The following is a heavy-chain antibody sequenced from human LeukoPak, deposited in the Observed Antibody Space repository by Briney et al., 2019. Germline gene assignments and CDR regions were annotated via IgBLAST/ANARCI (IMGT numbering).Heavy chain of an antibody. D-gene: IGHD3-16*01. CDR1: GFTFNYYA. CDR2: IRGSGDST. J-gene: IGHJ4*02. CDR3: VKDVWGQGYFDY. V-gene: IGHV3-23*01. Sequence: GGSLRLSCAASGFTFNYYAMSWVRQAPGKGLEWVSTIRGSGDSTYYADSVKGRFTISRDNSKNTLYLQMNSLRAEDTAVYYCVKDVWGQGYFDYWGQGTLVTVSS.